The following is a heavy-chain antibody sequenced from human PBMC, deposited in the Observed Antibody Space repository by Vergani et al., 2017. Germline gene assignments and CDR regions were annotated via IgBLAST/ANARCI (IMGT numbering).Heavy chain of an antibody. V-gene: IGHV3-23*01. CDR1: GFTFSSYA. Sequence: EVQLLESGGGLVQPGGSLRLSCAASGFTFSSYAMSWVRQAPGKGLEWVSAISGSGGSTYYADSVKGRFTISRDNSKNTLYLQMNSLRAEDTAVYYCAKDSVYYDSSGYYGGWYFDLWGRGTLVTVSS. CDR2: ISGSGGST. CDR3: AKDSVYYDSSGYYGGWYFDL. D-gene: IGHD3-22*01. J-gene: IGHJ2*01.